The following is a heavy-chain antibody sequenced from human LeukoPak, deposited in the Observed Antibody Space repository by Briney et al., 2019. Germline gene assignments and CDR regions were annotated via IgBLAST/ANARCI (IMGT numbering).Heavy chain of an antibody. D-gene: IGHD6-13*01. Sequence: SETLSLTCTVYGGSFSGYYWSWIRQPPGKGLEWIGEITHTGSTNYNPSLKSRVTISVDTSKNQFSLKLSSVTAADTAVYYCARSYSRFYYYMDVWGKGTTVTVSS. V-gene: IGHV4-34*01. CDR1: GGSFSGYY. CDR2: ITHTGST. CDR3: ARSYSRFYYYMDV. J-gene: IGHJ6*03.